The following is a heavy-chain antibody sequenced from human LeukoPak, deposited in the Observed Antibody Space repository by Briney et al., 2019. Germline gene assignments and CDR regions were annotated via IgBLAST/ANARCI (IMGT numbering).Heavy chain of an antibody. D-gene: IGHD3-10*01. CDR3: AREAPIFDSGSYYKSLGY. J-gene: IGHJ4*02. CDR1: GYTFTSYG. Sequence: GASVKVSCKASGYTFTSYGISWVRQAPGQGLEWMGWISAYNGNTNYAQKLQGRVTMTTDTSTSTAYMELRSLRSDDTAVYYCAREAPIFDSGSYYKSLGYWGQGTLVTVSS. CDR2: ISAYNGNT. V-gene: IGHV1-18*01.